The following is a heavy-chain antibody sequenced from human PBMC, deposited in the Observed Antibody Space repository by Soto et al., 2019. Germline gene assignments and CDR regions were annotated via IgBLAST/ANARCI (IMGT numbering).Heavy chain of an antibody. D-gene: IGHD2-15*01. CDR2: IIPILGIA. CDR3: AREKGYCSGGSCYGDAFDI. CDR1: GGTFSSYT. V-gene: IGHV1-69*04. Sequence: ASVKVSCKASGGTFSSYTIRWVRQAPGQGLEWMGRIIPILGIANYAQKFQGRVTITADKSTSTAYMELSSLRSEDTAVYYCAREKGYCSGGSCYGDAFDIWGQGTMVTVSS. J-gene: IGHJ3*02.